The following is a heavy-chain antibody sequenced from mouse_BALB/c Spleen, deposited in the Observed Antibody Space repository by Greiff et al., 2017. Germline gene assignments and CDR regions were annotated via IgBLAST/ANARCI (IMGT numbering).Heavy chain of an antibody. CDR2: IWSGGST. CDR3: ARMDPYYYAMDY. J-gene: IGHJ4*01. Sequence: VHLVESGPGLVQPSQSLSITCTVSGFSLTSYGVHWVRQSPGKGLEWLGVIWSGGSTDYNAAFISRLSISKDNSKSQVFFKMNSLQANDTAIYYCARMDPYYYAMDYWGQGTSVTVSS. V-gene: IGHV2-2*02. CDR1: GFSLTSYG.